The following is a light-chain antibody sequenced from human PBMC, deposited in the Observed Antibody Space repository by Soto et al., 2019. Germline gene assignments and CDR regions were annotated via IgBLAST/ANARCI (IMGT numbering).Light chain of an antibody. CDR2: GAS. J-gene: IGKJ1*01. CDR3: QQFGGSPQT. CDR1: QSVSNY. V-gene: IGKV3-20*01. Sequence: EIVFTHSSGTPFLSPGEKATLSCRASQSVSNYLVWYQQKPGQAPRLLIYGASSRATGIPDRFSGSGSGTDFTLTISRLEPEDFAVYYCQQFGGSPQTFGQGTKVDIK.